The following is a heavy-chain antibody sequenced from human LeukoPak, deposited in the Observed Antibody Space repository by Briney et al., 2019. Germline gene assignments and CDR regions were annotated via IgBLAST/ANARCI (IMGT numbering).Heavy chain of an antibody. CDR1: GFTVSTNF. Sequence: GGSLRLSCAASGFTVSTNFMSWVRQAPGKGLEWVSVIYDGGTTYYADSVKGRFTISRDNSKNTLYLQMNSLRAEDTAVYYCAKEPRRGGSSFDYWGQGTLVTVSS. CDR3: AKEPRRGGSSFDY. D-gene: IGHD6-13*01. CDR2: IYDGGTT. V-gene: IGHV3-53*01. J-gene: IGHJ4*02.